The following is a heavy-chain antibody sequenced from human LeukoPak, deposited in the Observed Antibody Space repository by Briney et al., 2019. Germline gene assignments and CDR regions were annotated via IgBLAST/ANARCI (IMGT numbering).Heavy chain of an antibody. V-gene: IGHV3-21*01. J-gene: IGHJ6*02. CDR3: ASSPSGEPYYYYGMDV. Sequence: GGSLRLSCAASGFTFSSYSMNWVRQAPGKGLEWVSSISSSSSYIYYADSVNGRFTITRDNAKNSLYLQMNSLRAEDTAVYYCASSPSGEPYYYYGMDVWGQGTTVTVSS. CDR1: GFTFSSYS. D-gene: IGHD1-14*01. CDR2: ISSSSSYI.